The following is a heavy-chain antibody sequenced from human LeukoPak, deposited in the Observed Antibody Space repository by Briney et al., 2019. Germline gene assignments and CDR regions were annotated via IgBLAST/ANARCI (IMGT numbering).Heavy chain of an antibody. CDR3: ANRPTVAVAGMGKAFDI. Sequence: QPGGSLRLSCAASGFTFSTYGMHWVRQAPGKGLEWVAFIRYDGSNKYYADSVKGRFTISRDNSKNTLYLQMNSLRAEDTAVYYCANRPTVAVAGMGKAFDIWGQETMVTVSS. J-gene: IGHJ3*02. V-gene: IGHV3-30*02. CDR1: GFTFSTYG. D-gene: IGHD6-19*01. CDR2: IRYDGSNK.